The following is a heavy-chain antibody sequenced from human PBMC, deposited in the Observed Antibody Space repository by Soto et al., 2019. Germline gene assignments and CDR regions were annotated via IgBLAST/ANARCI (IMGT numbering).Heavy chain of an antibody. V-gene: IGHV1-18*01. CDR3: ARISQSDFWSGYYYFFDY. D-gene: IGHD3-3*01. CDR1: GYTFTDYG. CDR2: ITAFNGNT. J-gene: IGHJ4*02. Sequence: QVHLVQSGAEVEKPGASVKVSCKASGYTFTDYGISWVRQAPGQGLQWMGWITAFNGNTKYAQQFQGRVTMTTDTSTSTAYMELRSLESGDTAVYYCARISQSDFWSGYYYFFDYWGQGTLVTVSS.